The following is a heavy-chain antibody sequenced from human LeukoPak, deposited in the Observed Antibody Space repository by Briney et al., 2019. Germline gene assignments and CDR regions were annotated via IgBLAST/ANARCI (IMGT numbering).Heavy chain of an antibody. J-gene: IGHJ6*02. D-gene: IGHD2-2*01. CDR2: INHSGST. CDR1: GGSFSGYY. CDR3: ARGPLPTSYYDYGMDV. Sequence: SETLSLTCAVYGGSFSGYYWSWIRQPPGKGLEWIGEINHSGSTYYNPSLKSRVTISVDRSKNQFSLKLSSVTAADTAVYYCARGPLPTSYYDYGMDVWGQGTTVTVSS. V-gene: IGHV4-34*01.